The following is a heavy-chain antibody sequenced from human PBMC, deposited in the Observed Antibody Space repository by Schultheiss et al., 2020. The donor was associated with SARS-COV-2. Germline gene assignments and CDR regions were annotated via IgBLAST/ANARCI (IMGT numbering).Heavy chain of an antibody. J-gene: IGHJ3*02. V-gene: IGHV4-34*01. CDR2: INHSGST. Sequence: SETLSLTCAVYGGSFSGYYWSWIRQPPGKGLEWIGEINHSGSTNYNPSLKSRVTISVDTSKNQFSLKLSSVTAADTAVYYCAREDEAAATGAFDIWGQGTTVTVSS. CDR1: GGSFSGYY. CDR3: AREDEAAATGAFDI. D-gene: IGHD6-13*01.